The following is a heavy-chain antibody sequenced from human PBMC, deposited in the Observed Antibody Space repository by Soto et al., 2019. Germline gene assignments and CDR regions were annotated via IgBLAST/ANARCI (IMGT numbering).Heavy chain of an antibody. Sequence: PSETLSLTCTVSGGSISSGDYYWSWIRQPPGKGLEWIGYNYYSGSTYYNPSLKSRVTISVDTSKNQFSLKLSSVTAADTAVYYCARGYDSSGYYPFDYWGQGTLVTVSS. V-gene: IGHV4-30-4*01. CDR2: NYYSGST. CDR1: GGSISSGDYY. CDR3: ARGYDSSGYYPFDY. J-gene: IGHJ4*02. D-gene: IGHD3-22*01.